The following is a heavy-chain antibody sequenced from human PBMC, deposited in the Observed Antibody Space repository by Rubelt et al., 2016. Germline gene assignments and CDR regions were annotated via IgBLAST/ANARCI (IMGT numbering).Heavy chain of an antibody. Sequence: QVQLVQSGAEVKKPGASVKVSCRASGYTFTTYALHWVRQAPGQRLEWMGWINAGNGNTKISRKCQGRGTMTGCTSASTAYMELSSLKSEDTAVYYCARPANYSPPRLDYWGQGTLVTVSS. CDR3: ARPANYSPPRLDY. CDR2: INAGNGNT. J-gene: IGHJ4*02. CDR1: GYTFTTYA. D-gene: IGHD1-7*01. V-gene: IGHV1-3*01.